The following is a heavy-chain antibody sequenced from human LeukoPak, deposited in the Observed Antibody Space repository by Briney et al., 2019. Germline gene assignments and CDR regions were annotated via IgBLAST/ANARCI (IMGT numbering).Heavy chain of an antibody. Sequence: GGSLRLSCSASGFTFSSYAMHWVRQAPGMGLEYVSAISSNGGSTYYADSVKGRFTISRDNSKNTLYLQMSSLRAEDTAVYYCVKDPWYSSWHYFDYWGQGTLVTVSS. CDR3: VKDPWYSSWHYFDY. D-gene: IGHD6-19*01. J-gene: IGHJ4*02. V-gene: IGHV3-64D*06. CDR2: ISSNGGST. CDR1: GFTFSSYA.